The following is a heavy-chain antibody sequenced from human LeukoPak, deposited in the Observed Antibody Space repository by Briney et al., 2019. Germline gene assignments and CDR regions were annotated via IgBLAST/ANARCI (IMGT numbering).Heavy chain of an antibody. V-gene: IGHV4-39*07. J-gene: IGHJ4*02. CDR2: IYYSGST. CDR1: GGSISSSSYY. Sequence: SETLPLTCTVSGGSISSSSYYWGWIRQPPGKGLEWIGSIYYSGSTYYNPSLKSRVTISVDTSKNQFSLKLSSVTAADTAVYYCARTLGYCSSTSCRTFDYWGQGTLVTVSS. CDR3: ARTLGYCSSTSCRTFDY. D-gene: IGHD2-2*01.